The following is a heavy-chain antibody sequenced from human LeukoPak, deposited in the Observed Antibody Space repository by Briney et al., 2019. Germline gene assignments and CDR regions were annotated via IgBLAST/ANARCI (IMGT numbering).Heavy chain of an antibody. CDR2: ISYDGSNK. J-gene: IGHJ4*02. CDR3: AKDHGYSSSSVFDY. Sequence: GGSLRLSCAASGFTFSSYGMHWVRQAPGKGLEWVAVISYDGSNKYYADSVKGRFTISRDNSRNTLYLQMNSLRAEDTAVYYCAKDHGYSSSSVFDYWGQGTLVTVSS. V-gene: IGHV3-30*18. CDR1: GFTFSSYG. D-gene: IGHD6-6*01.